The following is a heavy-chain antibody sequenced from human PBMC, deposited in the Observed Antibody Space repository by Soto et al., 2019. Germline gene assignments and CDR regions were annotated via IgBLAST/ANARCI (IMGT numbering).Heavy chain of an antibody. J-gene: IGHJ6*02. CDR1: GGSISSSNW. D-gene: IGHD6-13*01. CDR3: ARLNTAQYSSSWSYYYYYGMDV. CDR2: IYHSGST. V-gene: IGHV4-4*02. Sequence: SETLSLTCAVSGGSISSSNWWSWVRQPPGKGLEWIGEIYHSGSTNYNPSLKSRVTISVDKSKNQFSLKLSSVTAADTAVYYCARLNTAQYSSSWSYYYYYGMDVWGQGTTVTVSS.